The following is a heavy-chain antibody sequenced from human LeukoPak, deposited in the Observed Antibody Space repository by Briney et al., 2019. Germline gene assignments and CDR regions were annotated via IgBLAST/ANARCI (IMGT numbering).Heavy chain of an antibody. CDR1: GYNFNSHG. CDR3: ARMEGYSYSAD. D-gene: IGHD3-10*01. V-gene: IGHV1-69*06. Sequence: GASVKVSCKASGYNFNSHGINGVRQAPGRGLEWMGGVIPFYDATNYAQKFQGRVTITADKSTTTAFLEVSGLKSEDTAVYFCARMEGYSYSADWGQGTLITVSS. CDR2: VIPFYDAT. J-gene: IGHJ4*02.